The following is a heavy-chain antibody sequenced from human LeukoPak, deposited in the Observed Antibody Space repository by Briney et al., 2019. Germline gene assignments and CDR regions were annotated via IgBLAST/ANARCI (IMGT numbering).Heavy chain of an antibody. D-gene: IGHD3-10*01. CDR2: IYYSGST. CDR3: ARDRSRSRFDP. CDR1: GGSISSYY. Sequence: SETLSLTCTVSGGSISSYYWSWIRQPPGKGLEWIGYIYYSGSTNYNPSLKSQVTISVDTSKNQFSLKLSSVTAADTAVYYCARDRSRSRFDPWGQGTLVTVSS. V-gene: IGHV4-59*01. J-gene: IGHJ5*02.